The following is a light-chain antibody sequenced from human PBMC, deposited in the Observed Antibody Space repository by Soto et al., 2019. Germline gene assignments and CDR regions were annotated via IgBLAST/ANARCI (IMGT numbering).Light chain of an antibody. Sequence: QSVLTQPRSVSGSPGQSVTISCTGTSSDVGGYSYVSWYQHHPGKAPKLMIYDVNQRPSGVPDRFSGSKSGDTASLTISGLQAEDEADYYCCSHAGSDRRYVFGTGTKVTVL. CDR2: DVN. J-gene: IGLJ1*01. CDR1: SSDVGGYSY. V-gene: IGLV2-11*01. CDR3: CSHAGSDRRYV.